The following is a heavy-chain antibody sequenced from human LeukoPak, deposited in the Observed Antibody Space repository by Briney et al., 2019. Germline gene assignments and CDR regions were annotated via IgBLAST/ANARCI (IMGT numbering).Heavy chain of an antibody. V-gene: IGHV3-66*01. CDR1: GFSVSRNY. CDR2: ISSGGST. Sequence: GGSLRLSCAASGFSVSRNYMSWARLAPGKGLEWFSIISSGGSTHYAGSVKGRFAISRDNSKNTVYLQMNSLRAEDTAVYYCATRGLSGYYYGMDVWGQGTTVTVSS. J-gene: IGHJ6*02. CDR3: ATRGLSGYYYGMDV. D-gene: IGHD3/OR15-3a*01.